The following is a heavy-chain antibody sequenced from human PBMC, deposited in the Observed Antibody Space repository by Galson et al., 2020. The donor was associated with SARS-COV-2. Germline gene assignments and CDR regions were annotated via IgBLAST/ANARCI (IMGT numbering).Heavy chain of an antibody. Sequence: GESMRLSCAAYGFTFSSYDIHWVRQATGKGLEWVSAIGTAGDTYYPGSVKGRFTISRENAKNSLYLQMNSRRAGDTAVYYFARGPFAGSINYYYYCMDVWGQGTTVTVSS. V-gene: IGHV3-13*01. CDR1: GFTFSSYD. CDR3: ARGPFAGSINYYYYCMDV. CDR2: IGTAGDT. D-gene: IGHD3-10*01. J-gene: IGHJ6*02.